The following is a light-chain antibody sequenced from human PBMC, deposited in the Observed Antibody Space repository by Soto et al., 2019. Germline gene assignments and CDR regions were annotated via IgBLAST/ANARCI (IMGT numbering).Light chain of an antibody. J-gene: IGKJ2*01. V-gene: IGKV1-5*01. Sequence: DIQRTQSPSTVSASVGDGVTITCRASQSISTWLAWYQQKPGKAPNLLIYDASTLESGGPSGFSGSGSGTEFTLTISSLQPDDSATYYCQQYNSYPYTFGQGTKLEIK. CDR1: QSISTW. CDR2: DAS. CDR3: QQYNSYPYT.